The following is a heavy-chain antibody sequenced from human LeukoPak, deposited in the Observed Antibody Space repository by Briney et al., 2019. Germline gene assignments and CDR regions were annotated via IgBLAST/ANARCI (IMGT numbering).Heavy chain of an antibody. J-gene: IGHJ4*02. CDR3: AGGYSDYYDSSGYYTTERN. D-gene: IGHD3-22*01. CDR2: ISSSGSNI. V-gene: IGHV3-11*01. Sequence: GGSLRLSCAASGFTFSDYYISWIRQAPGKGLEWVSYISSSGSNIYYADSVKGRFTISRDNAKNSLYLQMSSLRAEDTAVYYCAGGYSDYYDSSGYYTTERNWGQGTLVTVSS. CDR1: GFTFSDYY.